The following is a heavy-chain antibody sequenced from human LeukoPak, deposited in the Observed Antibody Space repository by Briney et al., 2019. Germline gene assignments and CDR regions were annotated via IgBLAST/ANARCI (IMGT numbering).Heavy chain of an antibody. D-gene: IGHD2-2*01. V-gene: IGHV3-23*01. CDR3: AKPPPYCSSTSCPPTN. J-gene: IGHJ4*02. CDR1: GFTFSSYA. CDR2: ISGSGGST. Sequence: GGSLRLSCAASGFTFSSYAMSWVRQAPGRGLEWVSAISGSGGSTYYADSVKGRFTISRDNSKNTLYLQMNSLRAEDTAVYYCAKPPPYCSSTSCPPTNWGQGTLVTVSS.